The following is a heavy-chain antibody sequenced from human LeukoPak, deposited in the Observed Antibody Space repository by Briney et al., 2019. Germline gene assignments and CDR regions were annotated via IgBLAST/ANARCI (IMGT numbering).Heavy chain of an antibody. CDR3: ARGENVVVVAGTLYY. V-gene: IGHV1-18*01. D-gene: IGHD2-15*01. Sequence: ASVKVSCKASGYTFTSYGISWVRQAPAQGLEWMGWISAYNGNTNCAQKLQGRVTMTTDTFTSTAYMELRSLRSDDTAVYYCARGENVVVVAGTLYYWGQGTLVTVSS. CDR2: ISAYNGNT. CDR1: GYTFTSYG. J-gene: IGHJ4*02.